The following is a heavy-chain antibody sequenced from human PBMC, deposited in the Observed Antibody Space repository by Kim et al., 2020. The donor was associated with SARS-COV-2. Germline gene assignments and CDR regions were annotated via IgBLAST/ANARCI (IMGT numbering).Heavy chain of an antibody. D-gene: IGHD3-10*01. CDR3: AKDFSGSIDY. V-gene: IGHV3-9*01. Sequence: YADSGRGRFTISRDNAKNALYLEMNSLRTEDTALYYCAKDFSGSIDYWGQGTLVTVSS. J-gene: IGHJ4*02.